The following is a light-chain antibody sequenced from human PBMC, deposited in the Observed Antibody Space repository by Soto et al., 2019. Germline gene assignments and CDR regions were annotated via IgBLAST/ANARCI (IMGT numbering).Light chain of an antibody. V-gene: IGKV2-28*01. Sequence: DIVMTQSPLSLPVTPGEPASISCRSSQSLLHSSGYYYLDWYLQKPGQSPQLLIYLCSNRASGVPDRFSGSGSGTDFTLKISRVEAEDVGVYYCMQALQTPPTFGGETKVEIK. CDR3: MQALQTPPT. CDR2: LCS. J-gene: IGKJ4*01. CDR1: QSLLHSSGYYY.